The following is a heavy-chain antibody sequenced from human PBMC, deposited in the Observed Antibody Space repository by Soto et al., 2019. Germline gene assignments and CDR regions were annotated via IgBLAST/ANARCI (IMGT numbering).Heavy chain of an antibody. J-gene: IGHJ6*02. CDR1: GFTFSSYG. Sequence: GGSLRLSCAASGFTFSSYGMHWVRQAPGKGLEWVAVISYDGSNKYYADPVKGRFTISRDNSKNTLYLQMNSLRAEDTAVYYCAKDYRFGELNYYYGMDVWGQGTTVTVSS. CDR2: ISYDGSNK. D-gene: IGHD3-10*01. CDR3: AKDYRFGELNYYYGMDV. V-gene: IGHV3-30*18.